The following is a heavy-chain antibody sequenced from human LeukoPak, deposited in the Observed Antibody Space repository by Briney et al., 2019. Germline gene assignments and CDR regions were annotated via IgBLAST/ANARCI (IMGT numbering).Heavy chain of an antibody. CDR2: IYYSGST. Sequence: SETLSLTCTVSGGSISSSSYYWGWIRQPPGKGLEWIGSIYYSGSTYYNPSLKSRVTISVDTSKNQFSLKLSSVTAADTAVYYCAREGTAGTNLNWFDPWGQGTLVTVSS. CDR1: GGSISSSSYY. V-gene: IGHV4-39*07. D-gene: IGHD1-1*01. J-gene: IGHJ5*02. CDR3: AREGTAGTNLNWFDP.